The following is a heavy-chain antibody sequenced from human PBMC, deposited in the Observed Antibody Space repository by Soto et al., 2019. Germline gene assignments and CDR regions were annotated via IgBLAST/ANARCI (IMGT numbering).Heavy chain of an antibody. CDR1: GFXFSDYY. CDR3: ATDEVRYSSNWGLGY. D-gene: IGHD6-13*01. CDR2: ISSSSSYT. V-gene: IGHV3-11*05. J-gene: IGHJ4*02. Sequence: PGGSLXLSCAASGFXFSDYYMSWIRQAPGKGLEWVSYISSSSSYTNYADSVKGRFTISRDNAKNSLYLQMNSLRAEDTAVFYCATDEVRYSSNWGLGYWGQGTLVTVSS.